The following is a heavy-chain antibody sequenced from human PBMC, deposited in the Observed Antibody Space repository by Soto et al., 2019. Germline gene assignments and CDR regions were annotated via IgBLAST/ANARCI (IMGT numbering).Heavy chain of an antibody. CDR3: ARGRGYRYGYWFDP. D-gene: IGHD5-18*01. CDR2: INHSGST. V-gene: IGHV4-34*01. CDR1: GGSFSGYY. Sequence: QVQLQQWGAGLLKPSETLSLTCAVYGGSFSGYYWSWIRQPPGKGLEWIGEINHSGSTNYNPSLKRRVTISVDTAKNQFSLKLRSVTAADTAVYYCARGRGYRYGYWFDPWGQGTLVNVSS. J-gene: IGHJ5*02.